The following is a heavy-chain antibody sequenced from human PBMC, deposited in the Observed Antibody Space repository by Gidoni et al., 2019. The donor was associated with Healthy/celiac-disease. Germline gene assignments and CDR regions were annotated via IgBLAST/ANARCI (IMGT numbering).Heavy chain of an antibody. Sequence: QVQLVQSGAEVKKPGASVEVSCKVSGYTRPELSMHWVRPAPGKGLEWMGGFDPEDGETIYAQKFQGRVTMTEDTSTDTAYMELSSLRSEDTAVYYCATAHPPFTIFGVVIISESEKPGDYFDYWGQGTLVTVSS. J-gene: IGHJ4*02. CDR3: ATAHPPFTIFGVVIISESEKPGDYFDY. CDR2: FDPEDGET. CDR1: GYTRPELS. V-gene: IGHV1-24*01. D-gene: IGHD3-3*01.